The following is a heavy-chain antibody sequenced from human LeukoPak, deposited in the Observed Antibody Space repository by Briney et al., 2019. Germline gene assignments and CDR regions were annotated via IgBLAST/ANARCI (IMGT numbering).Heavy chain of an antibody. CDR2: INSDGSST. CDR1: GLTFSSYW. D-gene: IGHD1-1*01. V-gene: IGHV3-74*01. J-gene: IGHJ4*02. CDR3: AEDQQLEPFHY. Sequence: GGSLRLSCAASGLTFSSYWMHWVRQAPGKGLVWVSRINSDGSSTSYADSVKGRFTISRDNAKNTLYLQMNSLRAEDTAVYYCAEDQQLEPFHYWGRGTLVTVSS.